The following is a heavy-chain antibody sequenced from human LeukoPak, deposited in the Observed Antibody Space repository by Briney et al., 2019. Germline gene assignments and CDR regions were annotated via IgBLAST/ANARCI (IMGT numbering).Heavy chain of an antibody. CDR2: INPNTGGT. J-gene: IGHJ4*02. CDR1: GYTFTAYY. V-gene: IGHV1-2*02. D-gene: IGHD3-9*01. Sequence: GASVKVSCKASGYTFTAYYMHWVRQAPGQGLEWMGWINPNTGGTNYAQKFQGRVTMTRDTSINTAYMELSRLRSDDTAVYYCATDILTGYYTYYWGQGTLVTVSS. CDR3: ATDILTGYYTYY.